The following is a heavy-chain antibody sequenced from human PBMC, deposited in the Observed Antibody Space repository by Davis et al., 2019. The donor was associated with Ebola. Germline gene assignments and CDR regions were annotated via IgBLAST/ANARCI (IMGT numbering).Heavy chain of an antibody. V-gene: IGHV3-30-3*01. CDR2: ISNDGSNK. CDR1: GFTFSSYA. Sequence: GESLKISCAASGFTFSSYAMHWVRQAPGKGLEWVAVISNDGSNKYYADSVKGRFTISRDNSKNTLYLQMNSLRPEDTAVYYCARSLGYYYGYANFDYWGQGTLVTVSS. D-gene: IGHD5-18*01. J-gene: IGHJ4*02. CDR3: ARSLGYYYGYANFDY.